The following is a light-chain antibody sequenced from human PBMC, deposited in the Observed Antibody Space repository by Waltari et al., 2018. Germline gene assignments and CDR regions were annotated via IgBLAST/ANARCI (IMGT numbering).Light chain of an antibody. CDR1: SSDVGSYNF. CDR3: CSFASRIGV. Sequence: QSALTQPASVSGSPGQSLTISCTATSSDVGSYNFVSWYQQHPGQAPKLIISEVTKRPSGVSNRFSCSKSGNTASLTISGLQADDEADYYCCSFASRIGVFGGGTKVTVL. J-gene: IGLJ2*01. CDR2: EVT. V-gene: IGLV2-23*02.